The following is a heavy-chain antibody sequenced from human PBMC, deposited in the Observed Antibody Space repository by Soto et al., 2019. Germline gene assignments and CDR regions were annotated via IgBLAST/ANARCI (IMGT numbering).Heavy chain of an antibody. V-gene: IGHV1-3*01. CDR1: GYTFTSYA. Sequence: ASVKVSCKASGYTFTSYAMHWVRQAPGQRLEWMGWINAGNGNTKYSQKFQGRVTITRDTSASTAYMELSSLRSEDTAVYYCARYIVVVPAADYYYGMDVWGKGTTVTVSS. CDR2: INAGNGNT. CDR3: ARYIVVVPAADYYYGMDV. D-gene: IGHD2-2*01. J-gene: IGHJ6*04.